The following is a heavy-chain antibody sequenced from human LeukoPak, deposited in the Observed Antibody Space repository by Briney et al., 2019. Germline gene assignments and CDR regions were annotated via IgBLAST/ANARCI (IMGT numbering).Heavy chain of an antibody. CDR1: GFTFSSYA. D-gene: IGHD1-26*01. V-gene: IGHV3-30-3*01. CDR3: AREFRVWSGSYFRAFDI. CDR2: ISYDGSNK. J-gene: IGHJ3*02. Sequence: GGSLRLSCAASGFTFSSYAMHWVRQAPGKGLEWVAVISYDGSNKYYADSVKGRFTISRDNSKNTLYLQMNSLRAEDTAVYYCAREFRVWSGSYFRAFDIWGQGTMVTVSS.